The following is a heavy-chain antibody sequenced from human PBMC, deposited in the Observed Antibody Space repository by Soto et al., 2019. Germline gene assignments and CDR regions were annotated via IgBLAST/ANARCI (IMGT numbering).Heavy chain of an antibody. D-gene: IGHD2-8*02. CDR1: GFTFSSYA. CDR3: ARDSAGDYYYGMDV. V-gene: IGHV3-30-3*01. J-gene: IGHJ6*02. Sequence: QVQLVESGGGVVQPGRSLRLSCAASGFTFSSYAMHWVRQAPGKGLEWVAVISYDGSNKYYAASVKGRFTISRDNSKNALDRQMNSLRAEDTVVYYCARDSAGDYYYGMDVWGQGPTVTVSS. CDR2: ISYDGSNK.